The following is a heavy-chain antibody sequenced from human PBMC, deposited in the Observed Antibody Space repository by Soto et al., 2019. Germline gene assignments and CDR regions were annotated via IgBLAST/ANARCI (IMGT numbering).Heavy chain of an antibody. CDR2: INYSGST. CDR1: GGSISSSSYY. J-gene: IGHJ4*02. V-gene: IGHV4-39*07. Sequence: SETLSLTCTVSGGSISSSSYYWGWIRQPPGKGLEWIGEINYSGSTNYNPSLKSRVTISVDTSKNQFSLKLSSVTAADTAVYYCARGPSPNYYYFDYWGQGTLVTVSS. D-gene: IGHD1-7*01. CDR3: ARGPSPNYYYFDY.